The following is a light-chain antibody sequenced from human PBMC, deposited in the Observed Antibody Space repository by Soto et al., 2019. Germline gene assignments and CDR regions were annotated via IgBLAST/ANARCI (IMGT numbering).Light chain of an antibody. Sequence: EIVLTQSRGTLSLAPGDRTPLSSSARQSVSSSYLAWYQQKPGQAPRLLIYGASSRATGIPDRFSGSGSGTDFTLTISRLEPEDFAVYYCQQYGSSPPTWTFGQGTKVDIK. CDR3: QQYGSSPPTWT. CDR1: QSVSSSY. J-gene: IGKJ1*01. CDR2: GAS. V-gene: IGKV3-20*01.